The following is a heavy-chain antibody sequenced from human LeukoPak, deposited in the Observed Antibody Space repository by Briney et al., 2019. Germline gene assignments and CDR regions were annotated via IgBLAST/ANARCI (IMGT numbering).Heavy chain of an antibody. V-gene: IGHV4-34*01. CDR1: GGSFSGYY. CDR2: INHSGST. CDR3: ARVRERQLYYYDSSDLDY. Sequence: SETLSLTCAVYGGSFSGYYWSWIRQPPGKGLEWIGEINHSGSTNYNPSLKSRVTISVDTSKNQFSLKLSSVTAADTAVYYCARVRERQLYYYDSSDLDYWGQGTLVTVSS. J-gene: IGHJ4*02. D-gene: IGHD3-22*01.